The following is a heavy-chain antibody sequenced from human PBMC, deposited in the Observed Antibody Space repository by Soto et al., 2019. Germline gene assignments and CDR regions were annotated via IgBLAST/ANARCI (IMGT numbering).Heavy chain of an antibody. Sequence: PSETLSLTCIVSGGSISSDYWSWLRQPPGKGLEWIGYIFYSGSTDYNPSLKSRVTMSVDTSKNQFSLKMTSVTAADTAVYFCDQVRNSRDWTGSPIALLGSWGNGTLVTVSS. CDR2: IFYSGST. J-gene: IGHJ5*01. D-gene: IGHD2-8*02. V-gene: IGHV4-59*03. CDR1: GGSISSDY. CDR3: DQVRNSRDWTGSPIALLGS.